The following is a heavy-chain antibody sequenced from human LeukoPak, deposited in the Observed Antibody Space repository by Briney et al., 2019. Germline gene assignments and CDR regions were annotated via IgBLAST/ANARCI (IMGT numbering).Heavy chain of an antibody. D-gene: IGHD4-23*01. CDR3: ASYGGSSRYFDY. CDR2: IYYSGTT. CDR1: GGSISSGGYY. Sequence: SQTLSLTCTVSGGSISSGGYYWSWIRQHPGKDLERMVYIYYSGTTYYNPSLKSRVTISVDTSKNQFSLRLSSVTAADTAVYYCASYGGSSRYFDYWGQGTLVTVSS. J-gene: IGHJ4*02. V-gene: IGHV4-31*03.